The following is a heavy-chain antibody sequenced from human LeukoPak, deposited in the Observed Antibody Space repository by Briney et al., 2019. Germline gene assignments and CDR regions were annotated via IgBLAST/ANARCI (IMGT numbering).Heavy chain of an antibody. CDR1: GFTFSSYW. Sequence: PGGSLRLSCAASGFTFSSYWMHLVRQAPGKGLVWVSRINSDGSSTSYADSVKGRFTISRDNAKNTLYLQMNSLRAEDTAVYYCARGRGGYYYFNYWGQGTLVTVST. CDR3: ARGRGGYYYFNY. V-gene: IGHV3-74*01. J-gene: IGHJ4*02. CDR2: INSDGSST. D-gene: IGHD3-22*01.